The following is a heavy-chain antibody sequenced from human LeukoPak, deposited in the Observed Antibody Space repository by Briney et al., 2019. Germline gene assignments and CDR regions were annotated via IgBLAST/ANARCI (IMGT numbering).Heavy chain of an antibody. CDR3: AKGPAPDYYYYYMDV. J-gene: IGHJ6*03. Sequence: SGGSLRLSCAASGFTFSSYGMHWVRQAPGKGLEWVSAISGSGGSTYYADSVKGRFTISRDNSKNTLYLQMNSLRAEDTAVYYCAKGPAPDYYYYYMDVWGKGTTVTISS. CDR1: GFTFSSYG. CDR2: ISGSGGST. D-gene: IGHD1-14*01. V-gene: IGHV3-23*01.